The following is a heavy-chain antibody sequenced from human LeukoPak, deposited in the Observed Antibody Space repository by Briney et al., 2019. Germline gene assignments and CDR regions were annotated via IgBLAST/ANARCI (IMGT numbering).Heavy chain of an antibody. CDR3: AREARGTYTIDY. Sequence: SETLSLTCTVSGGSISSNSYYWGWIRQPPGKGLEWIGSTFHSGSTYYNPSLKSRVTISVDTSKNQFSLRLSSVTPEDKAVYFCAREARGTYTIDYWGQGTLVTVSS. V-gene: IGHV4-39*01. CDR2: TFHSGST. D-gene: IGHD1-26*01. J-gene: IGHJ4*02. CDR1: GGSISSNSYY.